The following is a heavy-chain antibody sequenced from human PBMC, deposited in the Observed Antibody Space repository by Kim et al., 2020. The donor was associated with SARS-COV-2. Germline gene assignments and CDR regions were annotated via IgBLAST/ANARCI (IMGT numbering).Heavy chain of an antibody. D-gene: IGHD3-3*01. CDR2: SP. CDR3: ARDGSGFDY. Sequence: SPYYRESVKGRVTISRDNSKDTLYLQMNSLRAEDTAVYYCARDGSGFDYWGQGTLVTVSS. V-gene: IGHV3-23*03. J-gene: IGHJ4*02.